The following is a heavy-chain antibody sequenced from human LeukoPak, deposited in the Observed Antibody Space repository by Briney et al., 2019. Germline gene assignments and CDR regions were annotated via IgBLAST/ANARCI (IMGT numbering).Heavy chain of an antibody. Sequence: GGSLRLSCAASGFTFSSYWMHWVRQAPGKGLVWVSRINSDGSSTSYADSVKGRFTISRDNAKNTLYLQMNSLRAEDTAVYYCASGGSYGYAFDIWGQGTMVTVSS. CDR3: ASGGSYGYAFDI. D-gene: IGHD1-26*01. CDR1: GFTFSSYW. J-gene: IGHJ3*02. V-gene: IGHV3-74*01. CDR2: INSDGSST.